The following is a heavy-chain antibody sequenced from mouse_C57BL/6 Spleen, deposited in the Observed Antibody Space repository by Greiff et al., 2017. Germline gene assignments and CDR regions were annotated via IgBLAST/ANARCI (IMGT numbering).Heavy chain of an antibody. V-gene: IGHV5-16*01. Sequence: EVKLVESEGGLVQPGSSMKLSCTASGFTFSDYYMAWVRQVPEQGLEWVANINYDGSSTYYLDSLKGRFIISRDNAKNILYLQMSSLKSEDTATDYCAREGDGGGYYAMDYWGEGASVTVSP. CDR1: GFTFSDYY. CDR2: INYDGSST. J-gene: IGHJ4*01. D-gene: IGHD2-3*01. CDR3: AREGDGGGYYAMDY.